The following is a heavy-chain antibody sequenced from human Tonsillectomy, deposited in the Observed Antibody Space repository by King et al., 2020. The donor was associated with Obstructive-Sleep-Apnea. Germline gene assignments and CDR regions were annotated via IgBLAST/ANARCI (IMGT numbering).Heavy chain of an antibody. CDR1: GFTFSSYN. CDR2: ISGTSSYF. V-gene: IGHV3-21*06. D-gene: IGHD2-15*01. Sequence: VQLVQSGGGLVKPGGSLRLSCAASGFTFSSYNMNWFRQAPGKGLEWVSSISGTSSYFYYSDSVKGRFTISRDNAKSSLDLQMNSLRAEDTAVYYCAREGGVGFDYWGQGTLVTVSS. CDR3: AREGGVGFDY. J-gene: IGHJ4*02.